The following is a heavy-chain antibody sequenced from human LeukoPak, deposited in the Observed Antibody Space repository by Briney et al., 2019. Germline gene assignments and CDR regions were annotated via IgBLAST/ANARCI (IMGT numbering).Heavy chain of an antibody. CDR1: GYTFTSYD. CDR2: IIPILGIA. Sequence: SVKVSCKASGYTFTSYDINWVRQATGQGLEWMGWIIPILGIANYAQKFQGRVTITADKSTSTAYMELSSLRSEDTAVYYCARDPPITMVRGVIDYFDYWGQGTLVTVSS. CDR3: ARDPPITMVRGVIDYFDY. D-gene: IGHD3-10*01. J-gene: IGHJ4*02. V-gene: IGHV1-69*10.